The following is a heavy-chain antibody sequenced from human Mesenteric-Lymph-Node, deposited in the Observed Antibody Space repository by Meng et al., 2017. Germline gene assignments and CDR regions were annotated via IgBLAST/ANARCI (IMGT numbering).Heavy chain of an antibody. CDR3: ARDGKRTYYYGSGSSDGMDV. V-gene: IGHV3-13*01. J-gene: IGHJ6*02. D-gene: IGHD3-10*01. CDR1: GFTFSSYD. Sequence: GGSLRLSCAASGFTFSSYDMHWVRQATGKGLEWVSAIGTAGDTYYLGSVKGRFTISRENAKNSLYLQMNSLRAGDTAVYYCARDGKRTYYYGSGSSDGMDVWGQGTTVTVSS. CDR2: IGTAGDT.